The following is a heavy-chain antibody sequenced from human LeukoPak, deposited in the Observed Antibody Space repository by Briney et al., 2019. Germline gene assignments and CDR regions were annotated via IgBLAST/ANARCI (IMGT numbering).Heavy chain of an antibody. CDR1: GGSITTYF. Sequence: SDTLSLTCTVSGGSITTYFWSWIRQPPGKGLECIGYIYYTGNTNYSPSLRNRVTISVDTSKNQFSLKLNSVTAADTALYFCAGARGGAYGFAFDSWGQGTLVTVS. CDR2: IYYTGNT. J-gene: IGHJ4*02. D-gene: IGHD3-10*01. V-gene: IGHV4-59*07. CDR3: AGARGGAYGFAFDS.